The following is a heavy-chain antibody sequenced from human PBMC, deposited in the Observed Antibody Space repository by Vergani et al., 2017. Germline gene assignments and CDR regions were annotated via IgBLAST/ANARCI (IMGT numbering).Heavy chain of an antibody. J-gene: IGHJ4*02. Sequence: QVQLVESGGGVVQPGRSLRLSCAASGFTFSSYAMHWVRQAPGKGLEWVAVISYDGSNKYYADSVKGRFTISRDNSKNTLYLQMNSLRAEDTAVYYCAKSGIWSGYHHFDYWGQGTLVTVSS. V-gene: IGHV3-30*04. CDR2: ISYDGSNK. CDR1: GFTFSSYA. CDR3: AKSGIWSGYHHFDY. D-gene: IGHD3-3*01.